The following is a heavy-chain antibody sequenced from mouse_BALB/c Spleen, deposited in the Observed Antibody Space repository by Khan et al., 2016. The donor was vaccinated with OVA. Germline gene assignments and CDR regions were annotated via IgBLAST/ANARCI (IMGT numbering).Heavy chain of an antibody. J-gene: IGHJ4*01. V-gene: IGHV1S29*02. CDR2: IYPYNGGT. Sequence: VQLQQPGPELVKPGASVKISCKASGYTFTDYNMHWVKQSHGKSLEWIGYIYPYNGGTGYNQKFKSKATLTVDNSSSTAYMELRSLTSNDSAFDYCARMLYYGYYYAMDYWGQGTSVTVAS. CDR3: ARMLYYGYYYAMDY. D-gene: IGHD1-2*01. CDR1: GYTFTDYN.